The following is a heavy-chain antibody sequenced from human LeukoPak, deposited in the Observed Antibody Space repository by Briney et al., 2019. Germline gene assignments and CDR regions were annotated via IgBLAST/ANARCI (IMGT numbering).Heavy chain of an antibody. CDR1: GYIFTNHG. J-gene: IGHJ4*02. V-gene: IGHV1-3*01. CDR2: INAANGNI. Sequence: ASVKVSCKASGYIFTNHGIHWVRQAPGQRLECMGWINAANGNIKYSPSFQGRVTFTGDISASTVYMEMSSLRSDDTALYYCARDGGGRYGTTLLDYWGQGTLVTVSS. CDR3: ARDGGGRYGTTLLDY. D-gene: IGHD1/OR15-1a*01.